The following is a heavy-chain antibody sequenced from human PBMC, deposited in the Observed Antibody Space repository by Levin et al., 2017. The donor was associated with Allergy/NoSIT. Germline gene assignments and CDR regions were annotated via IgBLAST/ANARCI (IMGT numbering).Heavy chain of an antibody. CDR1: GYTFTAYY. D-gene: IGHD1-26*01. V-gene: IGHV1-2*02. CDR3: ARGGPYHAFDF. CDR2: VVTNNGGT. J-gene: IGHJ3*01. Sequence: ASVKVSCKASGYTFTAYYMHWVRQAPGQGLEWMGWVVTNNGGTKYAQKFRDRVTMTRDTSINTAYMELSRLSSDDTAVYYCARGGPYHAFDFWGQGTLVAVSS.